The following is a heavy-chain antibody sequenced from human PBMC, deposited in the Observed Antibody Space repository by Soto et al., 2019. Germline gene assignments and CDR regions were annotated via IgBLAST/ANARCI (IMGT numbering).Heavy chain of an antibody. CDR1: GFTFSSYG. CDR3: AKAKPYGSGSFRGYYFDY. D-gene: IGHD3-10*01. V-gene: IGHV3-30*18. Sequence: QVQLVESGGGVVQPGRSLRLSCAASGFTFSSYGMHWVRQAPGKGLEWVAVISYDGSNKYYADSVKGRFTISRDNSKNTLYLQMNSLRAEDTAVYYCAKAKPYGSGSFRGYYFDYWGQGTLVTVSS. J-gene: IGHJ4*02. CDR2: ISYDGSNK.